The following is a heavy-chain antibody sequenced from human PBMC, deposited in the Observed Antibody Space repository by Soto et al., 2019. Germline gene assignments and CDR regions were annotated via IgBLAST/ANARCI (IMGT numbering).Heavy chain of an antibody. CDR2: IDTSDSYI. J-gene: IGHJ5*02. CDR3: ARLRDSGTDSNIWIDH. Sequence: PGESLKISCNGSGYSFTNYWITWVRQMPGKGLEWMGRIDTSDSYIDYSPSFQGHVTISSDKSINTAYLQWSSLKASDTAIYYCARLRDSGTDSNIWIDHWGQGTLVTVSS. V-gene: IGHV5-10-1*01. CDR1: GYSFTNYW. D-gene: IGHD5-12*01.